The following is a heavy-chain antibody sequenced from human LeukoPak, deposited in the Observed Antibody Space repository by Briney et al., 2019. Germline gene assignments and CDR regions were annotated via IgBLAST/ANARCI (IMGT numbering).Heavy chain of an antibody. V-gene: IGHV3-20*04. Sequence: PGGSLRLSCAASGFTFNNAWMSWVRQAPGKGLEWVSGINWNGGSTGYADSVKGRFTISRDNAKNSLYLQMNSLRAEDTALYYCARVVAYCGGDCYSYDAFDIWGQGTMVTVSS. D-gene: IGHD2-21*02. CDR1: GFTFNNAW. CDR3: ARVVAYCGGDCYSYDAFDI. J-gene: IGHJ3*02. CDR2: INWNGGST.